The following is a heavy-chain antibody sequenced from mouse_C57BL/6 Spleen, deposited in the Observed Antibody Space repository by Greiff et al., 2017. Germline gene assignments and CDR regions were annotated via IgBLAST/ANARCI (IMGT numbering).Heavy chain of an antibody. CDR2: INPGSGGT. V-gene: IGHV1-54*01. CDR1: GYAFTNYL. CDR3: ARSGDYGNSAWFAY. Sequence: QVQLKESGAELVRPGTSVQVSCKASGYAFTNYLIEWVKQRPGQGLEWIGVINPGSGGTNYNEKFKGKATLTADKSSSTAYMQLSSLTSEDSAVYFCARSGDYGNSAWFAYWGQGTLVTVAA. D-gene: IGHD2-1*01. J-gene: IGHJ3*01.